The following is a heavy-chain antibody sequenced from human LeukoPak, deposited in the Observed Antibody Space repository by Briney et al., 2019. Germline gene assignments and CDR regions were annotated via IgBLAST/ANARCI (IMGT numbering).Heavy chain of an antibody. D-gene: IGHD4-11*01. Sequence: GGSLRLSCAPSGFTFSTYAMSWVRQAPGKGLEWVSAITGSGGSTYYTDSVKGRFTISRDNSKNTLYLQMNSLRAEDSAIYYCPIYSNSLDYWDQGTLVTVSS. J-gene: IGHJ4*02. V-gene: IGHV3-23*01. CDR1: GFTFSTYA. CDR3: PIYSNSLDY. CDR2: ITGSGGST.